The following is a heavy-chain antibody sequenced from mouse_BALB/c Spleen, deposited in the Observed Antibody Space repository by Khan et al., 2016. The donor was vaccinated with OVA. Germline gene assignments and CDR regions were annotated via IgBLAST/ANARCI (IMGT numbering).Heavy chain of an antibody. V-gene: IGHV5-6*01. CDR1: GFTFSTYG. CDR3: TRLAYYYDSEGLAY. D-gene: IGHD1-1*01. J-gene: IGHJ3*01. Sequence: EVQVVESGGDLVKPGGSLKLSCAASGFTFSTYGMSWVRQTPDRRLEWVATVSTGGSYTYYPDSVKGRFTISRDNAKNTLYLQMSSLKSEDTAMFYCTRLAYYYDSEGLAYWGQGTLVTISA. CDR2: VSTGGSYT.